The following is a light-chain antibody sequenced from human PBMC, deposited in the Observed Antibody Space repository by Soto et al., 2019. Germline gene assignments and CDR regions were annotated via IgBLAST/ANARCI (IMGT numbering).Light chain of an antibody. CDR2: DVT. J-gene: IGLJ1*01. Sequence: QSSLTQPASVTGSPGQSSTISCPGTSSDVGGYKYVSWYQQHPDKAPKLIIYDVTNRPSGISNRFSGSKSGNTASLTISGLQAEDEADYYCSSYTSSSSYVFGTGTKVTVL. CDR1: SSDVGGYKY. CDR3: SSYTSSSSYV. V-gene: IGLV2-14*01.